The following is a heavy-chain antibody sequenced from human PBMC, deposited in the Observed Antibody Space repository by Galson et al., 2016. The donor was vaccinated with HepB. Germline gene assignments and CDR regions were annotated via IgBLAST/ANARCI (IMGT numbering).Heavy chain of an antibody. J-gene: IGHJ4*02. Sequence: ETLSLTCAVYGGSFSGYYWSWIRQPPGKGLEWIGQINHSGSTNYNPSLKSRVTISVDTSKNQFSLKLSSVTAADTAVYYCARRIAVAGNDYWGQGTLVTVSS. CDR2: INHSGST. CDR1: GGSFSGYY. V-gene: IGHV4-34*01. CDR3: ARRIAVAGNDY. D-gene: IGHD6-19*01.